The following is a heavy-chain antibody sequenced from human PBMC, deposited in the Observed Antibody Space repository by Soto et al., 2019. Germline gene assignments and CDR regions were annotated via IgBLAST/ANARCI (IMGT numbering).Heavy chain of an antibody. CDR3: AKDISSYSGSYTYYFDY. Sequence: QVQLVESGGGVVQPGRSLRLSCVASGFSFGKYAMHWVRQAPGKELEGVAVISHDGSKKYSADSVMGRFTISRDNSENTLFLQVNSLRGEDTPVYYCAKDISSYSGSYTYYFDYWGQGTLVTVSS. D-gene: IGHD1-26*01. CDR1: GFSFGKYA. J-gene: IGHJ4*02. V-gene: IGHV3-30*18. CDR2: ISHDGSKK.